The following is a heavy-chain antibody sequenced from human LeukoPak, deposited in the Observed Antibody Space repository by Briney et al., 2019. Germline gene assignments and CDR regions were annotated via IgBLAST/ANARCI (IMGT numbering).Heavy chain of an antibody. J-gene: IGHJ3*02. CDR3: ARGFGSSPKEDAFDI. D-gene: IGHD6-6*01. CDR1: GYTFTGYY. Sequence: RASVKVSCKASGYTFTGYYIHWVRQAPGQGLEWMGWINPNSGGTNFAQKFQARVTMTRDTSITTAYMELSRLRSDDTAVYYCARGFGSSPKEDAFDIWGQGTMVTVSS. CDR2: INPNSGGT. V-gene: IGHV1-2*02.